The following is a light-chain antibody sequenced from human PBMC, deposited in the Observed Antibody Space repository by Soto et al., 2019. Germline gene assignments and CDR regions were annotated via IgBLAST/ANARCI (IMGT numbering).Light chain of an antibody. V-gene: IGKV3-20*01. Sequence: EILLTQSPGTLSLSPGERATLYCRASQSVRNSYLAWYQQKPGQAPRLLIYGASGRATGIPDRFSGSGSGTDFTLTISRLEPEDFAVYYCQQYCSSPYTFGQGTKLEI. J-gene: IGKJ2*01. CDR1: QSVRNSY. CDR2: GAS. CDR3: QQYCSSPYT.